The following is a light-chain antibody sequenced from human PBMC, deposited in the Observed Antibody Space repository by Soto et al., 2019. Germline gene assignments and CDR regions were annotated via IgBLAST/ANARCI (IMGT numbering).Light chain of an antibody. CDR2: ETS. CDR3: QHYGGSPSLFT. Sequence: EIVLTQSPGTLSLSPGERPTLSCRASQSVSGSYLAWYQQKPGQAPRLFIYETSRRATGIPDRFSGSGSGTDFTLTISRLEPEDSAVYYCQHYGGSPSLFTFGPGTKVDIK. V-gene: IGKV3-20*01. J-gene: IGKJ3*01. CDR1: QSVSGSY.